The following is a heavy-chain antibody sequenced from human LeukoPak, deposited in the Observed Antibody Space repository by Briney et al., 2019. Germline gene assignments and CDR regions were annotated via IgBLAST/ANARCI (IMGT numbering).Heavy chain of an antibody. V-gene: IGHV3-48*01. CDR3: ARSAVRGVACDY. J-gene: IGHJ4*02. D-gene: IGHD3-10*01. CDR1: GFTFNWLS. Sequence: GSLKPSLTTFGFTFNWLSQHWVRQAPGKGPEWLSYISTSSRSTYYADSVKGRFTISRDNAKNTLFLDMHSLRPGDSAVYYCARSAVRGVACDYWGQGTLLTVSS. CDR2: ISTSSRST.